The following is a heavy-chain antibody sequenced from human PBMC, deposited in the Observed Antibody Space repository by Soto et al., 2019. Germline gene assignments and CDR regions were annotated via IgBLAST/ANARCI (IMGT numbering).Heavy chain of an antibody. CDR1: GYSFTSYW. CDR3: ESSSVDDAFDI. V-gene: IGHV5-10-1*01. D-gene: IGHD2-15*01. J-gene: IGHJ3*02. Sequence: GESPKISCKGSGYSFTSYWISWVRQMPRKGLEWMGRIIPSDSYTNYSPSFQGKVTFSADKSIGTAYLQWSSLKASDTAMYYCESSSVDDAFDIWGQGTMVTVSS. CDR2: IIPSDSYT.